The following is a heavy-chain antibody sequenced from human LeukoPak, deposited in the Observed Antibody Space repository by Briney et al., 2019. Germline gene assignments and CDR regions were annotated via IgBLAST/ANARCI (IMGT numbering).Heavy chain of an antibody. CDR3: ARAPPVTAPRRFDP. Sequence: PSETLSLTCTVSGGSISSYYWSWIRQPPGKGLEWIGYIYYSGSTNYNPSLKSRVTISVDTSKNQFSLKLSSVTAADTAVYYCARAPPVTAPRRFDPWGQGTLVTVSS. V-gene: IGHV4-59*01. CDR2: IYYSGST. J-gene: IGHJ5*02. CDR1: GGSISSYY. D-gene: IGHD5-18*01.